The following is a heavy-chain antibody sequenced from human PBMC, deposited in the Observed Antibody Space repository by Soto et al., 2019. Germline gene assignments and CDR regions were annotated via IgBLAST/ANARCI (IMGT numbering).Heavy chain of an antibody. D-gene: IGHD2-15*01. Sequence: SETLSLTCSVSRAFINSGGFYYSWIRQPPGKGLEWLGYIFHSGSTLYNPSLRDRLTLSADTSRNQLSLYLTSVTAADTAVYYCVRGGIAGHWFDPWGQGILVTVSS. V-gene: IGHV4-31*03. J-gene: IGHJ5*02. CDR1: RAFINSGGFY. CDR3: VRGGIAGHWFDP. CDR2: IFHSGST.